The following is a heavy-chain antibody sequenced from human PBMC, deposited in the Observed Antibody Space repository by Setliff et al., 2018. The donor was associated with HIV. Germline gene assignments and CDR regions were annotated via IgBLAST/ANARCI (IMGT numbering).Heavy chain of an antibody. V-gene: IGHV4-59*01. Sequence: SSETLSLTCTVSGAPISSYYWNWIRQPPGKGLEWIGYIYNSGYSNSKPSLKSRVTISLDTSKNQFSLKLSSVTAADTAVYYCARGDGYRANDAYYDTGMDVWGQGITVTVSS. CDR3: ARGDGYRANDAYYDTGMDV. D-gene: IGHD5-12*01. CDR2: IYNSGYS. J-gene: IGHJ6*02. CDR1: GAPISSYY.